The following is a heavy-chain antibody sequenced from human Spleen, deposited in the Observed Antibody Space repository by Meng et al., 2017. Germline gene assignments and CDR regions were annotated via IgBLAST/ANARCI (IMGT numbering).Heavy chain of an antibody. CDR1: GGSFSGYY. CDR2: INHSGST. V-gene: IGHV4-34*01. CDR3: ASGRGSYRFFDY. D-gene: IGHD1-26*01. Sequence: QVQIQEWGAGLVKPSESLSPTCAVYGGSFSGYYWSWIRQPPGKGLEWIGEINHSGSTNYNPSLKSRVTISVDTSKNQFSLKLSSVTAADTAVYYCASGRGSYRFFDYWGQGTLVTVSS. J-gene: IGHJ4*02.